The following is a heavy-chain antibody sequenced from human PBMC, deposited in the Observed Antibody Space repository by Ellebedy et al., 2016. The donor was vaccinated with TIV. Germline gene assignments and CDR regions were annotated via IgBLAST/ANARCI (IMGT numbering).Heavy chain of an antibody. J-gene: IGHJ4*02. V-gene: IGHV3-9*01. CDR3: AKDDGGQQLHDFNYYFDY. D-gene: IGHD6-13*01. Sequence: GGSLRLSCAASGFTFDDYAMHWVRQAPGKGLEWVSGISWNSGSIGYADSVKGRFTISRDNAKNSLYLQMNSLRAEDTALYYCAKDDGGQQLHDFNYYFDYWGQGALVTVSS. CDR1: GFTFDDYA. CDR2: ISWNSGSI.